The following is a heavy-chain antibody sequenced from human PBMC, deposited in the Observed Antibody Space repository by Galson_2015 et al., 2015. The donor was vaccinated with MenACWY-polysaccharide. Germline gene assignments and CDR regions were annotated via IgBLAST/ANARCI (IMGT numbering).Heavy chain of an antibody. D-gene: IGHD6-13*01. CDR1: GFSLSTSGVG. J-gene: IGHJ4*02. V-gene: IGHV2-70*11. CDR2: IDWDDDK. Sequence: QTLTLTCTFSGFSLSTSGVGVGWIRQPPGKALEWLARIDWDDDKYYSTSLKTRLTISKDTSKNQVVLTMTNMDPVDTATYYCARVIAARYYFDYWGQGTLVTVSS. CDR3: ARVIAARYYFDY.